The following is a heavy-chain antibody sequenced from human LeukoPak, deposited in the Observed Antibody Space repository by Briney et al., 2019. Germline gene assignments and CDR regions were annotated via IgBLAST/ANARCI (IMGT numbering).Heavy chain of an antibody. J-gene: IGHJ4*02. CDR1: GYSISSGYY. Sequence: TXSLXCTVSGYSISSGYYWGWIRQPPGKGLXXIGSIYHSGSTYYNPSLKSRVTISVDTSKNQFSLKLSSVTAADTAVYYCARAPLPAVVTATPYFDYWGQGTMVTVSS. D-gene: IGHD2-21*02. CDR2: IYHSGST. V-gene: IGHV4-38-2*02. CDR3: ARAPLPAVVTATPYFDY.